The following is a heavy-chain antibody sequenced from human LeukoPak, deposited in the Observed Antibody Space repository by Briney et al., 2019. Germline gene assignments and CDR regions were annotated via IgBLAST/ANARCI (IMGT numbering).Heavy chain of an antibody. CDR3: ARGESYSSGWSEIKLGYYYYMDV. D-gene: IGHD6-19*01. Sequence: GGSLRLSCTASGFTFSSYSMNWVRQAPGKGLEWVSSISSSSSYIYYADSVKGRFTISRDNAKNSLYLQMNSLRAEDTAVYYRARGESYSSGWSEIKLGYYYYMDVWGKGTTVTVSS. CDR2: ISSSSSYI. V-gene: IGHV3-21*01. J-gene: IGHJ6*03. CDR1: GFTFSSYS.